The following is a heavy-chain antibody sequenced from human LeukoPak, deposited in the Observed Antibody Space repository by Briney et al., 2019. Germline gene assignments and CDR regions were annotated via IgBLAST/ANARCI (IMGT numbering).Heavy chain of an antibody. CDR1: GDSISSYY. J-gene: IGHJ4*02. CDR3: ARALGYSYGYYSDY. V-gene: IGHV4-59*01. CDR2: IYYSGST. D-gene: IGHD5-18*01. Sequence: SETLSLTCTVSGDSISSYYWSWIRQPPGKGLEWIGYIYYSGSTNYNPSLKSRVTISVDTSKNHFSLKLSSVTAADTAVYYCARALGYSYGYYSDYWGQGTLLTVSS.